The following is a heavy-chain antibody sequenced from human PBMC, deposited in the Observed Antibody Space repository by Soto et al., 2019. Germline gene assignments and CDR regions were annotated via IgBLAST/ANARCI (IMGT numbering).Heavy chain of an antibody. CDR1: GYNFTNFG. J-gene: IGHJ6*02. D-gene: IGHD2-21*01. CDR2: ISAYNVKT. CDR3: VIGGAYCGHEWYGIDV. V-gene: IGHV1-18*01. Sequence: QVQLVQSGAEVKKPGASVKVSCKASGYNFTNFGFTWVRQAPGQGLEWMGWISAYNVKTNYAQKLQGRVTMTTDTPTITSYVELRSLRCDETAVYFCVIGGAYCGHEWYGIDVWGQGTTVTFFS.